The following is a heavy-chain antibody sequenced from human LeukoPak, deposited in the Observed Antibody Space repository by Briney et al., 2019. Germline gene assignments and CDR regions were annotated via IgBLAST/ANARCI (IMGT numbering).Heavy chain of an antibody. Sequence: PSETLSLTCTVSGGSISSSSYYWGWIRQPPGEGLEWIGSIFYSGGTYYNPAVMSRFTISVDTSKNQFSLKLNSVTAADTAVYYCARRGYTYGQFDYWGQGTLVTVSS. V-gene: IGHV4-39*01. CDR1: GGSISSSSYY. CDR2: IFYSGGT. J-gene: IGHJ4*02. CDR3: ARRGYTYGQFDY. D-gene: IGHD5-18*01.